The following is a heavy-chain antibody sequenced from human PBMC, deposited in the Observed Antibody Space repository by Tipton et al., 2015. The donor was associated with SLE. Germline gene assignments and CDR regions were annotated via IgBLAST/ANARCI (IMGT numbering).Heavy chain of an antibody. CDR3: ARDRQQRVPVSGWFDP. D-gene: IGHD6-6*01. CDR2: ISYDGSNK. J-gene: IGHJ5*02. CDR1: GFTFSTYA. V-gene: IGHV3-30-3*01. Sequence: QVQLVQSGGGVVQPGRSLRLSCAASGFTFSTYAMHCVRHAPGKGLEWVAVISYDGSNKYYADSVKGRFTISRDNSKNTLYLQMNSLRAEDTAVYYCARDRQQRVPVSGWFDPWGQGTLVTVSS.